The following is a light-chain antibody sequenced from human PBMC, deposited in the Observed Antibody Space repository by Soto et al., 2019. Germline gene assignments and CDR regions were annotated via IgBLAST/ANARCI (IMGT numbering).Light chain of an antibody. J-gene: IGKJ3*01. CDR2: GAS. Sequence: EIVLTQSPGTLSLSPGERATLSCRASQSVSSSYLAWYQQKPGQAPRLLIYGASSRATGIPDRYSGSGSGTDFTLTISRLEPEDFAVYYCQHYGSSPGFTFGPGTKVDI. CDR1: QSVSSSY. CDR3: QHYGSSPGFT. V-gene: IGKV3-20*01.